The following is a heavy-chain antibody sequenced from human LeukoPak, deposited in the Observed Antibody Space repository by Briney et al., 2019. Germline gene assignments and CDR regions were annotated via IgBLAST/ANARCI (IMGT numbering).Heavy chain of an antibody. CDR2: ISGNGGST. D-gene: IGHD3-10*01. CDR3: ARDHRLDYYGTRDYYFDY. V-gene: IGHV3-43*02. J-gene: IGHJ4*02. CDR1: GFTFDDYA. Sequence: PGGSLRLSCAASGFTFDDYAMHWVRQAPGKGLEWVSLISGNGGSTYYADSVKGRFTISRDSSKNTLSLQMNSLRAEDTALYYCARDHRLDYYGTRDYYFDYWGQGTLVTVSS.